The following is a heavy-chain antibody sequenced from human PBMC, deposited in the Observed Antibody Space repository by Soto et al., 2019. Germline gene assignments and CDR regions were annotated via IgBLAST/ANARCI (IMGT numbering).Heavy chain of an antibody. CDR3: TRHPGDIVASVAFDI. D-gene: IGHD5-12*01. Sequence: EVQLVESGGGLVQPGGSLKLSCAASGFTFSGSAMHWVRQASGKGLEWVGRIRSKANSYATAYAASVKGRFTISRDDSKNTAYLQMNSLKTEDTAVYYCTRHPGDIVASVAFDIWGQGTMVTVSS. J-gene: IGHJ3*02. CDR2: IRSKANSYAT. V-gene: IGHV3-73*01. CDR1: GFTFSGSA.